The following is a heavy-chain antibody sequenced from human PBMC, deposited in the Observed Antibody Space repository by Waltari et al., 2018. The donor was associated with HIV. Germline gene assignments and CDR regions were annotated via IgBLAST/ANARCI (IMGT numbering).Heavy chain of an antibody. V-gene: IGHV3-23*01. CDR2: MSSSGGRT. CDR3: ATCNIGSGWYLKSPIRI. J-gene: IGHJ4*02. CDR1: GLNFSTSG. D-gene: IGHD6-19*01. Sequence: EVQLLESGGDLVQPGGALRLVCAVCGLNFSTSGLGWVRQAPGKGLEWMSAMSSSGGRTYYAGSVKGRFIISRDNSKKTVTLQLKNLRLGDTAMYYCATCNIGSGWYLKSPIRIWGPGTLVTVS.